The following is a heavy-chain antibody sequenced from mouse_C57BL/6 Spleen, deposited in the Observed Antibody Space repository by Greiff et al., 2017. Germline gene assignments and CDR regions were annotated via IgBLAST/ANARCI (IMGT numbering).Heavy chain of an antibody. Sequence: EVQLQESGPELVKPGASVKISCKASGYSFTDYNMHWVKQSNGKSLEWIGVINPNYGTTSYNQKFKGKATLTVDQSSSTAYMQLNSLTSEDSAVYYCASIYDGYYGYAMDYCGQGTSVTVSS. V-gene: IGHV1-39*01. CDR3: ASIYDGYYGYAMDY. CDR1: GYSFTDYN. CDR2: INPNYGTT. J-gene: IGHJ4*01. D-gene: IGHD2-3*01.